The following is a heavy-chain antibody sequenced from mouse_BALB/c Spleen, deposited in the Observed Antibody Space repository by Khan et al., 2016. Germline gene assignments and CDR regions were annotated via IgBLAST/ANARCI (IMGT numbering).Heavy chain of an antibody. Sequence: EVQLQESGSGLVQPGGSLKLSCAASGFDFSRYWMSWVRQAPGKGLEWIGEINPDSSTINYTPSLKDKFIISRDNAKNTLYLQMSKVRSEDTALXYCARAGYYGYLAYWGQGTLVSVSA. CDR1: GFDFSRYW. V-gene: IGHV4-1*02. J-gene: IGHJ3*01. D-gene: IGHD1-1*01. CDR2: INPDSSTI. CDR3: ARAGYYGYLAY.